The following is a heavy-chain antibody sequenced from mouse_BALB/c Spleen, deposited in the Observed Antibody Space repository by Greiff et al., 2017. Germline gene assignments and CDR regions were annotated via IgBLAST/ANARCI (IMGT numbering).Heavy chain of an antibody. J-gene: IGHJ3*01. V-gene: IGHV2-9*02. D-gene: IGHD2-3*01. CDR3: AREDDAWFAD. CDR1: GFSLTSYG. Sequence: VQLQESGPGLVAPSQSLSITCTVSGFSLTSYGVHWVRQPPGKGLEWLGVLWAGGSTNYNSALMSRLSISKDNSKSQVFLKMNSLQTDDTAMYYCAREDDAWFADWGQGTLVTVAA. CDR2: LWAGGST.